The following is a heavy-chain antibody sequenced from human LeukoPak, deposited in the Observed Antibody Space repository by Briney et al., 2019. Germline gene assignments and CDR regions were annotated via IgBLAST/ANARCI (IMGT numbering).Heavy chain of an antibody. CDR3: ARDHGSGSRHIDY. Sequence: SVKVSCKASGGTFSGHGISWVRQAPGQGLEWMGGIIPLSGPANYAPKFQGTVTITADKSTGTAYLELNSLRSEDTAVYYCARDHGSGSRHIDYWGQGTLVTVSS. CDR1: GGTFSGHG. CDR2: IIPLSGPA. D-gene: IGHD3-10*01. J-gene: IGHJ4*02. V-gene: IGHV1-69*06.